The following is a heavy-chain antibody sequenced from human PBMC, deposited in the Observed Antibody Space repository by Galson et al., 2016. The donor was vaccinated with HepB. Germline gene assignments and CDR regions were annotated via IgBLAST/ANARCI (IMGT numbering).Heavy chain of an antibody. CDR1: GLTFSSYA. Sequence: SLRLSCAASGLTFSSYAMNWVRQAPGEGLEWASSISGSGGSTYYADSVKGRFTISRDNSKNSLYLQMNSLRAEDTAVYYCARDGPHDFWSGYPFDYWGQGTLVTVSS. V-gene: IGHV3-23*01. CDR2: ISGSGGST. D-gene: IGHD3-3*01. J-gene: IGHJ4*02. CDR3: ARDGPHDFWSGYPFDY.